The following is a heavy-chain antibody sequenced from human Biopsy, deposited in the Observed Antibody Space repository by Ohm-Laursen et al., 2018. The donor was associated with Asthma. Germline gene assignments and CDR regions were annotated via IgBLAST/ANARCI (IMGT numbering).Heavy chain of an antibody. J-gene: IGHJ5*02. CDR1: GDILSSFG. CDR3: ARGQKSAGDRWFDP. Sequence: SSVKVSCKAHGDILSSFGIKWVRKAPGQGLEWMGGVIPIYGTTHTTQKFQGRVTITADESTSTAYMELTSLRKEDTAVYYCARGQKSAGDRWFDPWGQGTLVTVSS. D-gene: IGHD6-13*01. V-gene: IGHV1-69*01. CDR2: VIPIYGTT.